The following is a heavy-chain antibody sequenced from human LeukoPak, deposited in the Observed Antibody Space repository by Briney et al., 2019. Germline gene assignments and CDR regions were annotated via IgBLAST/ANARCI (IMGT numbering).Heavy chain of an antibody. CDR2: IYSGGNT. D-gene: IGHD4-17*01. V-gene: IGHV3-53*01. CDR3: ARGGVNDYGDYFDY. J-gene: IGHJ4*02. CDR1: GFTVSSNY. Sequence: PGGSLRLSCAASGFTVSSNYMSWVRQAPGKGLEWVSVIYSGGNTYYADSVKGRFTISRDNSKNTLYLQMNSLRAEDTAVYYCARGGVNDYGDYFDYWGQGTLVTVSS.